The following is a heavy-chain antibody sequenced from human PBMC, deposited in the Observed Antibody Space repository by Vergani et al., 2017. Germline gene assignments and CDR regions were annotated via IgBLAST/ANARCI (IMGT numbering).Heavy chain of an antibody. CDR3: ARSTDYPDDYVSSDYFRRTLDV. Sequence: QVQLVQSGAEVKKPGASVRVSCKASPYTFSGYGISWVRQAPGQGLEWMGWMNPNSGTTGYAQKFQGRVTMTRNTSINTAYMELSRLSFEDAAVYYCARSTDYPDDYVSSDYFRRTLDVWGKGTTVTVS. CDR1: PYTFSGYG. V-gene: IGHV1-8*02. J-gene: IGHJ6*03. D-gene: IGHD4/OR15-4a*01. CDR2: MNPNSGTT.